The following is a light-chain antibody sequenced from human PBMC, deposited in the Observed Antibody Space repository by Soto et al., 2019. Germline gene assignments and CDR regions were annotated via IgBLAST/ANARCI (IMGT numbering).Light chain of an antibody. J-gene: IGKJ3*01. Sequence: DIKRAQSPSTLSASVGDRVTISCRASQSISGWLAWYQQKPAKAPKLLIYKASSLEGRVPSRISGSRAGTEFTLTISSRLPAEFATYYCHQYNSKSPCTFGPGTKVDIK. CDR1: QSISGW. V-gene: IGKV1-5*03. CDR2: KAS. CDR3: HQYNSKSPCT.